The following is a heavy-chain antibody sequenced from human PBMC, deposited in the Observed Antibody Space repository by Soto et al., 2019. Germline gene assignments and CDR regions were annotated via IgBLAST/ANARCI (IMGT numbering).Heavy chain of an antibody. D-gene: IGHD2-2*01. CDR2: ISGSGGST. CDR1: GFTFSSYA. J-gene: IGHJ6*02. Sequence: GGSLRLSCAASGFTFSSYAMSWVRQAPGKGLEWVSAISGSGGSTYYADSVKGRFTISRDNSKNTLYLQMNSLRAEDTAVCYCAKIAEYQLLIRGRDVWGQGTTVTVSS. CDR3: AKIAEYQLLIRGRDV. V-gene: IGHV3-23*01.